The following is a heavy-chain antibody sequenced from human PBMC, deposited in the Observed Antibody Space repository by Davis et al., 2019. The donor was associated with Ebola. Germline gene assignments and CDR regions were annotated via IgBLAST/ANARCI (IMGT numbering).Heavy chain of an antibody. CDR1: GGSISSHY. D-gene: IGHD1-1*01. V-gene: IGHV4-59*11. CDR2: IFSSGST. CDR3: ARGPTRGYFYMDV. J-gene: IGHJ6*03. Sequence: PSETLSLTCTVSGGSISSHYWSWIRQPPGKGLEWIAYIFSSGSTKYNSSLKSRATISLDTAKNQVSLKLNSVTAADTAVYYCARGPTRGYFYMDVWGKGTTITASS.